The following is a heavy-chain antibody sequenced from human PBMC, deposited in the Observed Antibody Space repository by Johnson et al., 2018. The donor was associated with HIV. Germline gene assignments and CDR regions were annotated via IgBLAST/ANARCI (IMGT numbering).Heavy chain of an antibody. CDR2: ISYDGSNK. J-gene: IGHJ3*02. V-gene: IGHV3-30*18. Sequence: QMLLVESGGGVVRPGGSLRLSCAASGFTFSSYGMHWVRQAPGKGLEWLAVISYDGSNKYYADSVKGRFTISRDNSKNTLYLQMNSLRAEDTAVYYCAKDLNYGSGPVDIWGQGTMVTVSS. D-gene: IGHD3-10*01. CDR3: AKDLNYGSGPVDI. CDR1: GFTFSSYG.